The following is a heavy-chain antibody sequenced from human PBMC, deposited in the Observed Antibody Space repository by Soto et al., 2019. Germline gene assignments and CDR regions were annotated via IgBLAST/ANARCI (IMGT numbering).Heavy chain of an antibody. D-gene: IGHD5-12*01. CDR1: GGTFSSYA. CDR2: IIPIFGTA. CDR3: ARDKGRDGYNYEDYYYGMDV. V-gene: IGHV1-69*13. J-gene: IGHJ6*02. Sequence: SVKVSCNASGGTFSSYAISRVRQAPGQGLEWMGGIIPIFGTANYAQKFQGRVTITADESTSTAYMELSSLRSEDTAVYYCARDKGRDGYNYEDYYYGMDVSAQ.